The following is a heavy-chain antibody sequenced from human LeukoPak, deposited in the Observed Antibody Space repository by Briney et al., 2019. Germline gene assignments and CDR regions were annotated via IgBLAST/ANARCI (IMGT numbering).Heavy chain of an antibody. V-gene: IGHV4-59*01. J-gene: IGHJ6*03. D-gene: IGHD3-3*02. Sequence: SETLSLTCTVSGGSISPYYWSWIRQPPGKGLEWIGYIYYSGSTNYNPSLKSRVTISVDTSKNQFSLKLSSVTAADTDVYYCARAFYPGYYSYMAVWGKGTTVTVSS. CDR1: GGSISPYY. CDR2: IYYSGST. CDR3: ARAFYPGYYSYMAV.